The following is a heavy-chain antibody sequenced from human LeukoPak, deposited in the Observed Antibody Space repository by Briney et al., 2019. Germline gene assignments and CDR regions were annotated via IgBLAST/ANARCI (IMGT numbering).Heavy chain of an antibody. D-gene: IGHD6-19*01. CDR2: ISSSSSYI. CDR3: ARAGYSSGWYVGNFDY. Sequence: GGSLRLSCAASGFTFSSFSMNYVRQAPGKGLEWVSSISSSSSYIYYADSVKGRFTISRDNAKNSLYLQMNSLRAEDTAVYYCARAGYSSGWYVGNFDYWGQGTLVTVSS. CDR1: GFTFSSFS. J-gene: IGHJ4*02. V-gene: IGHV3-21*01.